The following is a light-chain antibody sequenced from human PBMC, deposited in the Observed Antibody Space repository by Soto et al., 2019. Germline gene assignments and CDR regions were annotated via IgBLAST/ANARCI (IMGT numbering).Light chain of an antibody. CDR2: DVS. V-gene: IGKV3-11*01. J-gene: IGKJ5*01. CDR1: QSVSSY. CDR3: QQYADSPIT. Sequence: EIVLTQSPATLSLSPGERATLSCRASQSVSSYLAWYQQKPGQAPRLLIYDVSNRATGIPARFSGSGSGTDFTLTISSLEPEDFAVYFCQQYADSPITFGQGTRLEIK.